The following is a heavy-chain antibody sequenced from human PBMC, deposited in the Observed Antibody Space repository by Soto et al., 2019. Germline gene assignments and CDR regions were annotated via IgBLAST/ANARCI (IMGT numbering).Heavy chain of an antibody. CDR3: ARDTAVSGSGRWFDP. CDR1: GGSISGFY. J-gene: IGHJ5*02. CDR2: IYSSGTT. D-gene: IGHD6-19*01. Sequence: SETLSLTCTVSGGSISGFYWSWIRQSAGKGLEWVGRIYSSGTTNYNLSLKGRVTMSVNTSKNQFSLRLTSVTAADTAVYYCARDTAVSGSGRWFDPWRQGAQVTVSS. V-gene: IGHV4-4*07.